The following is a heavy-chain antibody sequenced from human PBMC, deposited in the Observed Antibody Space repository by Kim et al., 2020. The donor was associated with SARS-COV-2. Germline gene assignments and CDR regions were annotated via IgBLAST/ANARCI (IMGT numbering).Heavy chain of an antibody. V-gene: IGHV2-70*01. Sequence: SGPTLVNPTQTLTLTCTFSGFSLSTSGMCVSWIRQPPGKALEWLALIDWDDDKYYSTSLKTRLTISKDTSKNQVGLTMTNMDPVDTATYYCARTRVEMATIVVYYYGMDVWGQGTTVTVSS. J-gene: IGHJ6*02. D-gene: IGHD5-12*01. CDR2: IDWDDDK. CDR1: GFSLSTSGMC. CDR3: ARTRVEMATIVVYYYGMDV.